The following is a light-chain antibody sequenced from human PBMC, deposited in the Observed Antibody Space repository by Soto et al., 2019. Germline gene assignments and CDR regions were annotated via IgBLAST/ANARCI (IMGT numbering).Light chain of an antibody. CDR2: GAS. Sequence: DIVLTQSPATLSVSPGDRVTLSCRASQSVDINLAWYQQRAGQAPRLLVYGASTKATDMPGRFSGSGSGTDFTLTISRLEPEDFAVYYCQQYGSLSWTFGQGTKVDI. J-gene: IGKJ1*01. CDR1: QSVDIN. CDR3: QQYGSLSWT. V-gene: IGKV3-20*01.